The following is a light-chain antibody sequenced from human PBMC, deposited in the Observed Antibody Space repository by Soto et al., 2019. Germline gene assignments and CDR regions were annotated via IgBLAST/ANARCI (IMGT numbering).Light chain of an antibody. Sequence: EVVLTQSQDTLSLSRGETATLSCRASQTVDRYVAWYQQKVGQVPRLLLYDAYTRATGVGARFTGSGSATDFSLTITSLEPEDFAVYYCQQRGKWPSTFGPGTKVEMK. CDR1: QTVDRY. J-gene: IGKJ2*02. CDR2: DAY. V-gene: IGKV3-11*01. CDR3: QQRGKWPST.